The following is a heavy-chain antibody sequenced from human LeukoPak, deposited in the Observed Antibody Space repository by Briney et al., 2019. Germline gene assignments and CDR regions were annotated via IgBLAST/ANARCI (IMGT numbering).Heavy chain of an antibody. J-gene: IGHJ3*02. D-gene: IGHD5-18*01. CDR3: ARGTTAMVIHDAFDI. CDR2: INSDGSST. CDR1: GFTFSSHW. Sequence: GWSLRLSCAASGFTFSSHWMHWVRPAPGKGLVWVSRINSDGSSTSYADSVKGRFTISRDNSKNTLYLQMNSLRAEDTAVYYCARGTTAMVIHDAFDIWGQGTMVTASS. V-gene: IGHV3-74*01.